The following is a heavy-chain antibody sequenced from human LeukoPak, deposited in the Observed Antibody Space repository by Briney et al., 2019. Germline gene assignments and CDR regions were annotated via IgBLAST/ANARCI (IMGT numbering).Heavy chain of an antibody. CDR3: ARDLSSITIFGAVILHNAFDI. CDR2: IYYSGST. CDR1: GGSISSYY. J-gene: IGHJ3*02. D-gene: IGHD3-3*01. V-gene: IGHV4-59*12. Sequence: PSETLSLTCTVSGGSISSYYWSWIRQPPGKGLEWIGYIYYSGSTNYNPSLKSRVTMSVDTSKNQFSLKLSSVTAADTAVYYCARDLSSITIFGAVILHNAFDIWGQGTMVTVSS.